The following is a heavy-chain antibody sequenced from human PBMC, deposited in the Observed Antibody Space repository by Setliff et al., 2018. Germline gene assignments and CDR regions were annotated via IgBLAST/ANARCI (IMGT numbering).Heavy chain of an antibody. CDR2: ISNDAYTI. D-gene: IGHD3-10*01. Sequence: SCKASGYTFTSYYMMWIRQAPGKGLEWVSYISNDAYTIHYADSMKGRLTISRDNSKNTLYLQMNSLRAEDTAVYYCARDDSGSHSYWGQGTLVTVSS. CDR3: ARDDSGSHSY. J-gene: IGHJ4*02. V-gene: IGHV3-11*01. CDR1: GYTFTSYY.